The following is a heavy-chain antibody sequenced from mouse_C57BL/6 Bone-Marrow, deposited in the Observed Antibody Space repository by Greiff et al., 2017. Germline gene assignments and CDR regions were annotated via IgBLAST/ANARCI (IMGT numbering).Heavy chain of an antibody. CDR1: GYNFPSYW. V-gene: IGHV1-64*01. CDR2: IHPNSGST. CDR3: ARGGFVY. Sequence: VQLQQPGAELVKPGASVKLSCKASGYNFPSYWMHWVKQRPGQGLEWIGMIHPNSGSTNYTPKFKSKATLTVDKSSSTAYLQRSSLTAEDSAVYYSARGGFVYWGQGTTLTVSS. J-gene: IGHJ2*01.